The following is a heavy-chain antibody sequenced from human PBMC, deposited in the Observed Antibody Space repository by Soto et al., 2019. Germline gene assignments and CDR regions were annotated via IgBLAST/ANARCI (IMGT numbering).Heavy chain of an antibody. Sequence: GGSLRLSCAASGFTFSSYWMHWVRQAPGKGLVCVSRINSDGSSTSYADSVKGRFTISRDNAKNTLYLQMNSLRAEDTAVYYCARAFYDFWSGYYLFDYWGQGTLVTVSS. CDR1: GFTFSSYW. J-gene: IGHJ4*02. CDR3: ARAFYDFWSGYYLFDY. CDR2: INSDGSST. V-gene: IGHV3-74*01. D-gene: IGHD3-3*01.